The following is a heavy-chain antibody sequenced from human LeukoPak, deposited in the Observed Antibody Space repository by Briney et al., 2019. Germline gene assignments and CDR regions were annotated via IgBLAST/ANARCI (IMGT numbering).Heavy chain of an antibody. D-gene: IGHD6-6*01. V-gene: IGHV1-46*01. CDR3: ARAVGSSALGR. Sequence: ASVKVSCKASGYTFTGYYMHWVRQAPGQGLEWMGIINPSGGSTSYAQKFQGRVTMTRDMSTSTVYMELSSLRSEDTAVYYCARAVGSSALGRWGQGTLVTVSS. J-gene: IGHJ4*02. CDR2: INPSGGST. CDR1: GYTFTGYY.